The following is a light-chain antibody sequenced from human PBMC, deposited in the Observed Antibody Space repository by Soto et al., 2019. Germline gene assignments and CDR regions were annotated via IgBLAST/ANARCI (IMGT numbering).Light chain of an antibody. Sequence: EIVLTQSPGTLSLSPGERATLSCRASQSVSSSYLAWYQQKPGQAPRLLIYGASSRATGIPDRFSGSGSGTDFTLTISRLEPEDFAVYYCQQDGSSPGFTCGPGT. CDR3: QQDGSSPGFT. CDR1: QSVSSSY. CDR2: GAS. V-gene: IGKV3-20*01. J-gene: IGKJ3*01.